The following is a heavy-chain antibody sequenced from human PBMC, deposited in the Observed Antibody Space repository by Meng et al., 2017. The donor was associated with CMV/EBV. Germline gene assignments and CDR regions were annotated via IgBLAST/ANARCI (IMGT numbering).Heavy chain of an antibody. D-gene: IGHD6-13*01. CDR1: GFTFSSYA. Sequence: GESLKISCAASGFTFSSYAMHWVRQAPGKGLEWVAVISYDGSNKYYADSVKGRFTISRDNSKNTLYLQMNSLRAEDTAVYYCARAGRIAAAGAYYYGMDVWGQGTTVTVSS. V-gene: IGHV3-30*04. J-gene: IGHJ6*02. CDR2: ISYDGSNK. CDR3: ARAGRIAAAGAYYYGMDV.